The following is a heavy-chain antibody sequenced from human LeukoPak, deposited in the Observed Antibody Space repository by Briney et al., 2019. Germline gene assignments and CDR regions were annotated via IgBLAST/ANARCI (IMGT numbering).Heavy chain of an antibody. CDR3: ARNPYCSSTSCYDWFDP. D-gene: IGHD2-2*01. V-gene: IGHV1-18*01. CDR1: VYTFTSYG. Sequence: GASVTVSFTASVYTFTSYGISWVRQAPGQGREGMGWISAYNGNTNYAQKLQGRVTMTTDTSTSTAYMDLRSLRSDDTAVYYCARNPYCSSTSCYDWFDPWGQGTLVTVSS. CDR2: ISAYNGNT. J-gene: IGHJ5*02.